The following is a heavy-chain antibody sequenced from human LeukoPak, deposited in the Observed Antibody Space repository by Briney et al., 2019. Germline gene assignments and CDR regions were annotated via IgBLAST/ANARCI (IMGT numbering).Heavy chain of an antibody. CDR2: IYSGGST. CDR1: GFTVSSNY. CDR3: ARESSSSSGSWFDP. J-gene: IGHJ5*02. D-gene: IGHD6-6*01. V-gene: IGHV3-66*01. Sequence: GGSLRLSCAASGFTVSSNYMSWVRQAPGKGLEWVSVIYSGGSTYYADSVKGRFTISRDNSKNTLYLQMNSLRAEDTAVYYCARESSSSSGSWFDPWGQGTLVTVSS.